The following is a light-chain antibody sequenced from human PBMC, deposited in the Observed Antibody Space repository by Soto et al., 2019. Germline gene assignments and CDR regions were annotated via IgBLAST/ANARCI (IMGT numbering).Light chain of an antibody. CDR2: GAS. CDR1: RTVSSN. CDR3: QQYNNWPPWT. V-gene: IGKV3-15*01. Sequence: EIVMTQSPATLSVSPGERATLSCRASRTVSSNLAWYQQKPGQAPRLLIYGASTRANGIPARFSGSGSGTEFTLTISSLQSEDLAVYYCQQYNNWPPWTFGQGTKVDIK. J-gene: IGKJ1*01.